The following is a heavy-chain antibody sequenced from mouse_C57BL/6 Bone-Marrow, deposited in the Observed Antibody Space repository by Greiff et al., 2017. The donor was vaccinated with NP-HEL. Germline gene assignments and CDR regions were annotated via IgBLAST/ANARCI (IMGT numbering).Heavy chain of an antibody. CDR2: ISSGGDYI. CDR1: GFTFSSYA. D-gene: IGHD2-4*01. Sequence: EVKLVESGEGLVKPGGSLKLSCAASGFTFSSYAMSWVRQTPEKRLEWVAYISSGGDYIYYADPVKGRFTISRDNARNTLYLQMSSLKSEDTAMYYCTRDSRLRYAMDYWGQGTSVTVSS. V-gene: IGHV5-9-1*02. CDR3: TRDSRLRYAMDY. J-gene: IGHJ4*01.